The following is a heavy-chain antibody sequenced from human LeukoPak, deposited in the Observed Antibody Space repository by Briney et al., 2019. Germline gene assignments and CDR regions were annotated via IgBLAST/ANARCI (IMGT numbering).Heavy chain of an antibody. V-gene: IGHV1-18*01. CDR2: ISPHNGDT. Sequence: ASVKVSCKASGYTFVPYGIRCVREAPGQGLEWMWWISPHNGDTNYAQNLRGRVTMTTDTSTSTVYMEPRNLRSYDTAVYYCARDHGESATTDTFDYWGQGVLVTVSS. CDR1: GYTFVPYG. CDR3: ARDHGESATTDTFDY. D-gene: IGHD3-10*01. J-gene: IGHJ4*02.